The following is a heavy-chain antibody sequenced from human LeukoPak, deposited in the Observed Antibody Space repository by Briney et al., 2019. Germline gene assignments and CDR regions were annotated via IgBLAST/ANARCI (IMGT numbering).Heavy chain of an antibody. CDR2: IYYSGST. D-gene: IGHD4-17*01. V-gene: IGHV4-59*12. J-gene: IGHJ3*02. Sequence: KPSETLSLTCTVSGGSISSYYWSWIRQPPGKGLEWIGYIYYSGSTYYNPSLKSRVIISVDTSKNQFSLKLSSVTAADTAVYYCARVLPHRHLRYGYYGRRGYAFDIWGQGTMVTVSS. CDR1: GGSISSYY. CDR3: ARVLPHRHLRYGYYGRRGYAFDI.